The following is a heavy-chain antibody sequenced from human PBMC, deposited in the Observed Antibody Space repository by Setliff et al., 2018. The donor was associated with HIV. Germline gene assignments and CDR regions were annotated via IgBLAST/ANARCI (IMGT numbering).Heavy chain of an antibody. CDR2: IYPSGGT. CDR3: ARLVDSAAAPQDYFDY. CDR1: GTSITDSFYH. Sequence: SETLSLTCTVSGTSITDSFYHWSWIRQPAGRGLEWIGHIYPSGGTDYNPSLKSRVTMSVDTSKNQFSLKLSSVTAADTAVYYCARLVDSAAAPQDYFDYWGQGTLVTVSS. J-gene: IGHJ4*02. V-gene: IGHV4-61*10. D-gene: IGHD6-6*01.